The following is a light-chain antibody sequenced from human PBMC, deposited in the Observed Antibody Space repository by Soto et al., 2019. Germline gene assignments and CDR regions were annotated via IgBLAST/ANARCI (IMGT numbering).Light chain of an antibody. CDR1: QSISSSY. V-gene: IGKV3-20*01. Sequence: ENVLTQSPGTLSLSPGERTTLSCRASQSISSSYLAWYQQKPGQAPRLLVYGASSRATGIPDRFSGSGSGTDFTLTISRLEPEDFALYYCQQYSSTFWTLGQGTKVDIK. CDR3: QQYSSTFWT. CDR2: GAS. J-gene: IGKJ1*01.